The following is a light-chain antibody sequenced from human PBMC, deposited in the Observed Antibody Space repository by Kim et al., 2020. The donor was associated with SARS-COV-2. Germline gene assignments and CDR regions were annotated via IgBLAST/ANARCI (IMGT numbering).Light chain of an antibody. J-gene: IGKJ4*01. CDR2: DAS. CDR3: QQFFDYPVT. V-gene: IGKV1D-13*01. Sequence: AIQLTQSPSSLSASVGDRVTISCRASQGIRSALAWYQQKPGKAPDLLIYDASSLESGVPSRFSGSGSGTDFTLIISVLQPEDFATYYCQQFFDYPVTFGGGTKLEI. CDR1: QGIRSA.